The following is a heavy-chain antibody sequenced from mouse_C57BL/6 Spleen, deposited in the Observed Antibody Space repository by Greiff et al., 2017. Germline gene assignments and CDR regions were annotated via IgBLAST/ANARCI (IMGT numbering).Heavy chain of an antibody. V-gene: IGHV5-6*01. CDR3: ARPSYSNSLFAY. Sequence: EVQGVESGGDLVKPGGSLKLSCAASGFTFSSYGMSWVRQTPDKRLEWVATISSGGSYTYYPDSVKGRFTISRDNAKNTLYLQMSSLKSEDTAMYYCARPSYSNSLFAYCGQGTLVTVSA. D-gene: IGHD2-5*01. CDR1: GFTFSSYG. J-gene: IGHJ3*01. CDR2: ISSGGSYT.